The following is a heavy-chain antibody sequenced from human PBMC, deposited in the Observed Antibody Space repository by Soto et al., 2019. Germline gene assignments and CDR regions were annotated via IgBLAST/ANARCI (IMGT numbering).Heavy chain of an antibody. V-gene: IGHV3-23*01. CDR2: ISGYGGST. CDR1: GFTFGAHP. D-gene: IGHD4-17*01. CDR3: AKQRTTVTTSFDY. Sequence: EVQLLGSGGGLVQPGGSLTVSCAASGFTFGAHPMSWVRLAPGKGLEWVSTISGYGGSTYYPDSLKGRFIISRDNSKNTLYLQITTLRAEDTAIYFCAKQRTTVTTSFDYWGQGTLVTVSS. J-gene: IGHJ4*02.